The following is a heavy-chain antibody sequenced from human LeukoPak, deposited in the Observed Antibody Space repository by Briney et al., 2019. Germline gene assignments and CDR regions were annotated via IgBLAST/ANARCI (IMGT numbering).Heavy chain of an antibody. V-gene: IGHV4-34*01. CDR1: GGSFSGYY. J-gene: IGHJ6*03. D-gene: IGHD6-6*01. CDR2: INHSGST. CDR3: ARGTNRPRYYYYYYYMDV. Sequence: PSETLSLTCAVYGGSFSGYYWSWLRQPPGKGLEWIGEINHSGSTNYNPSLKSRLTISVDTSKNQFSLKLSSVTAADTAVYYCARGTNRPRYYYYYYYMDVWGKGTTVTVSS.